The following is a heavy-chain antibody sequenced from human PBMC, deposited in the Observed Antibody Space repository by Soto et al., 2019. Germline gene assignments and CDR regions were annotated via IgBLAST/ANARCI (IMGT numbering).Heavy chain of an antibody. Sequence: ASVKVSCKASGYTFTSYGISLVRQAPGQGLEWMGWISAYNGNTNYAQKLQGRVTMTTDTSTSTAYMELRSLRSDDTAVYYCARDPYSSDVGGSVPWGQGRLVTVSS. CDR2: ISAYNGNT. V-gene: IGHV1-18*01. CDR3: ARDPYSSDVGGSVP. J-gene: IGHJ5*02. D-gene: IGHD6-25*01. CDR1: GYTFTSYG.